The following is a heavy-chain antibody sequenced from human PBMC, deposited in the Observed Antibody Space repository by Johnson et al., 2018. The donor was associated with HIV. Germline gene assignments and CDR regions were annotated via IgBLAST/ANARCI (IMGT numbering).Heavy chain of an antibody. V-gene: IGHV3-73*01. J-gene: IGHJ3*02. CDR3: AKPPGKDYGGNSGAFDI. Sequence: MLLVESGGGVVQPGRSLRLSCAASGFIFSGSAMHWVRQASGKGLEWVGRIRGRANTYATAYAASLKGSFTISRDDSTNTAYLQMNSLRAEDTAVYYCAKPPGKDYGGNSGAFDIWGQGTMVTVSS. CDR1: GFIFSGSA. CDR2: IRGRANTYAT. D-gene: IGHD4-23*01.